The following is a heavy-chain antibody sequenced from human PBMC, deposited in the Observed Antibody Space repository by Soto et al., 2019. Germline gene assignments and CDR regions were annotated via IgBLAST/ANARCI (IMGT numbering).Heavy chain of an antibody. J-gene: IGHJ4*02. Sequence: EVQLVESGGGLVEPRGSIRLSCVASGFTFTKAYMTWVRQAPGKGLECVGRIKGSHAGGTTDYATSVKGRFTISRDDSKNTLYLQMNSLKTEDTSVYYCATEGGYPGSNFYGAYWGQGTLVTVSS. CDR3: ATEGGYPGSNFYGAY. V-gene: IGHV3-15*01. D-gene: IGHD1-26*01. CDR2: IKGSHAGGTT. CDR1: GFTFTKAY.